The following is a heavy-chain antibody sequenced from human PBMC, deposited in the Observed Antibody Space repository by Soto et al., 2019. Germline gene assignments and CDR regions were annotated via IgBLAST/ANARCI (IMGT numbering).Heavy chain of an antibody. J-gene: IGHJ6*03. V-gene: IGHV3-23*01. Sequence: GGSLRLSCAASGFTFSSYAMSWVRQAPGKGLEWVSAISGSGGSTYYADSVKGRFTISRDNSKNTLYLQMNSLRAEDTAVYYCAKGIYCSSTSCYLSFVFYYYYMDVWGKGTTVTVSS. CDR3: AKGIYCSSTSCYLSFVFYYYYMDV. D-gene: IGHD2-2*01. CDR1: GFTFSSYA. CDR2: ISGSGGST.